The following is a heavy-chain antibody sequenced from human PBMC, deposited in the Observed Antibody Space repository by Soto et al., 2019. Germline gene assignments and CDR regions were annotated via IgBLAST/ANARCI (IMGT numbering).Heavy chain of an antibody. V-gene: IGHV4-39*01. J-gene: IGHJ4*02. CDR3: ANSYGDYLSY. CDR1: GGSISSTTYY. D-gene: IGHD4-17*01. Sequence: QLQLQESGPGLVKPSETLSLTCTVSGGSISSTTYYWGWIRHPPGKGLEWIGSIYYSGSTYYNPSLKSRVTISVDTSKNQFSLKLSSVTAADTAVYYCANSYGDYLSYWGQGTLVTVSS. CDR2: IYYSGST.